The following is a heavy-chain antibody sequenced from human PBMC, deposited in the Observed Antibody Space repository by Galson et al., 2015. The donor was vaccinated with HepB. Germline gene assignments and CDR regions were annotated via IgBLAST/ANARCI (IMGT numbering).Heavy chain of an antibody. J-gene: IGHJ6*03. V-gene: IGHV3-48*01. D-gene: IGHD6-13*01. Sequence: SLRLSCAASGFTFSSYSMNWVRQAPGKGLEWVSYISSSSSTIYYADSVKGRFTISRDNAKNSLYLQMNSLRAEDTAVYYCERERSSSWYFEGIEGADYYMDVWGKGTTVTVSS. CDR2: ISSSSSTI. CDR1: GFTFSSYS. CDR3: ERERSSSWYFEGIEGADYYMDV.